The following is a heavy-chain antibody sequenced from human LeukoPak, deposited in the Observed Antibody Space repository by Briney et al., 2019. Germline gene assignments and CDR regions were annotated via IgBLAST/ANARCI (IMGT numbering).Heavy chain of an antibody. J-gene: IGHJ4*02. V-gene: IGHV4-39*01. CDR3: ARLHFDSSGWPTYYFDY. D-gene: IGHD3-22*01. CDR2: IYYSGST. Sequence: SETLSLTCTVSGGSISSSSYYWGWIRQPPGKGLEWIGSIYYSGSTYYNPSLKSRVTISVDTSKNQFSLKLSSVTAADTAVYYCARLHFDSSGWPTYYFDYWGQRTLVTVSS. CDR1: GGSISSSSYY.